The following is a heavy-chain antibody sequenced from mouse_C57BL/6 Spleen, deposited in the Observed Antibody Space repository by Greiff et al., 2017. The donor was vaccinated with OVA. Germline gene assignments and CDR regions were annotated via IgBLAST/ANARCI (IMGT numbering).Heavy chain of an antibody. Sequence: QVQLQQPGAELVKPGASVKLSCKASGYTFTSYWMHWVKQRPGQGLEWIGMIHPNSGSTNYNEKFKSKATLTVDKSSSTAYMQLSSLTSEDSAVYYCARRLRLDYYAMDYWGQGTSVTVSS. CDR3: ARRLRLDYYAMDY. V-gene: IGHV1-64*01. CDR1: GYTFTSYW. J-gene: IGHJ4*01. CDR2: IHPNSGST. D-gene: IGHD2-4*01.